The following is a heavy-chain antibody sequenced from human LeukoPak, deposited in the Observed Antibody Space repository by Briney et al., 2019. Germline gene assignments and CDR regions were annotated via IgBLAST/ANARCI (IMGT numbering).Heavy chain of an antibody. CDR3: ARRYGSGSSGTFDY. D-gene: IGHD3-10*01. CDR2: IYYSGST. J-gene: IGHJ4*02. Sequence: SETLSLTCTVSGGSLSTYYWSWIRQPPGRGLEWIGYIYYSGSTNYNPSLKSRVTISVDTSKNQFSLKLSSVTAADTAVYYCARRYGSGSSGTFDYWGQGTLVTVSS. V-gene: IGHV4-59*01. CDR1: GGSLSTYY.